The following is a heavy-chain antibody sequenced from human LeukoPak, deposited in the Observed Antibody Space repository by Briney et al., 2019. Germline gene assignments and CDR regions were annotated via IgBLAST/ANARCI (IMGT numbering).Heavy chain of an antibody. CDR1: GFNFANHA. Sequence: GGSLRLSCAASGFNFANHAMSWVRQTPGKGLEWVSAISGGGDITYYADSVTGRFTISRDNSKDTLFLQMHSLRPGDTAVYYCVREDTPATANYWGQGTLVTISS. CDR2: ISGGGDIT. D-gene: IGHD2-21*02. V-gene: IGHV3-23*01. J-gene: IGHJ4*02. CDR3: VREDTPATANY.